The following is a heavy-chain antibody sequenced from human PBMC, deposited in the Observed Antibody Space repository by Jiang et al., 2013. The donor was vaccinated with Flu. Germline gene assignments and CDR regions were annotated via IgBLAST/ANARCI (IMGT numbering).Heavy chain of an antibody. D-gene: IGHD3-3*01. CDR2: IYSGGSAI. Sequence: VQLVESGGGLVKPGGSLRLSCAASGFTFSDYYMSWIRQAPGKGLEWVSYIYSGGSAIYYADSVKGQFTISRDNTKNSLSLQMNSLRADDTAVYYCARGGYYDFWSGYGLDVWGQGTTVTVSS. J-gene: IGHJ6*02. V-gene: IGHV3-11*01. CDR3: ARGGYYDFWSGYGLDV. CDR1: GFTFSDYY.